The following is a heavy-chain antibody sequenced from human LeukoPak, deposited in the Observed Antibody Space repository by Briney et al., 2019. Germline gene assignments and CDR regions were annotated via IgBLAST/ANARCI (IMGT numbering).Heavy chain of an antibody. CDR3: ARTERITGTHDY. CDR1: GYTFTSYD. J-gene: IGHJ4*02. CDR2: MNPNSGNT. D-gene: IGHD1-20*01. Sequence: ASVKVSCKASGYTFTSYDINWVRQATGLGLEWMGWMNPNSGNTGYAQKFQGRVTMTRNTSISTAYMELSSLRSEDMAVYYCARTERITGTHDYWGQGTLVTVSS. V-gene: IGHV1-8*01.